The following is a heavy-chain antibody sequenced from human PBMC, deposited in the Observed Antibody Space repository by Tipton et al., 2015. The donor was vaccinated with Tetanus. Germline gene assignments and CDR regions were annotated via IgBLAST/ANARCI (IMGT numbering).Heavy chain of an antibody. D-gene: IGHD6-25*01. CDR2: IYTSGST. CDR3: ARDSRLFYAMDV. Sequence: TLSLTCRVSGGSIIVSNFYWGWIRQPPGKGLEWIGRIYTSGSTNYNPSLKSRVTMSVDTSKNQVSLKLSSVTAADTAVYYCARDSRLFYAMDVWGQGATVAVSS. CDR1: GGSIIVSNFY. J-gene: IGHJ6*02. V-gene: IGHV4-39*07.